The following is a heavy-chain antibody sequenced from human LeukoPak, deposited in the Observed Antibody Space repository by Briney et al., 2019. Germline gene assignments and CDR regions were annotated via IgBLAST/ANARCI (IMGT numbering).Heavy chain of an antibody. D-gene: IGHD3-22*01. CDR1: GYTFTGYY. J-gene: IGHJ4*02. CDR3: ASSDRYYDDSSCYSNY. V-gene: IGHV1-2*02. Sequence: GASVKVSCKASGYTFTGYYMHWVRQAPGQGLEWMGWINPNSGGTNYAQKFQGRVTMTRDTSISTAYMELSRLRSDETAVYYCASSDRYYDDSSCYSNYWGQGTLVTVSS. CDR2: INPNSGGT.